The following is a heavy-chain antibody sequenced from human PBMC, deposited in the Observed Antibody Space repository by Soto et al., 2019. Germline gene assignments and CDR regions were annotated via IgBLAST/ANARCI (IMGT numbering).Heavy chain of an antibody. V-gene: IGHV1-2*02. CDR1: GYPVTAYY. Sequence: QLHLVQSGAVVKKPGASVTVSCSASGYPVTAYYMHWERQAPGRGLEWMGGINPATGAAKYTQTLQGRVTMTRATSTSTALMELSGLTSADTAVFYCARGGGVGVAGSAAFDMWGQGTLVTVSS. CDR3: ARGGGVGVAGSAAFDM. D-gene: IGHD3-3*01. CDR2: INPATGAA. J-gene: IGHJ3*02.